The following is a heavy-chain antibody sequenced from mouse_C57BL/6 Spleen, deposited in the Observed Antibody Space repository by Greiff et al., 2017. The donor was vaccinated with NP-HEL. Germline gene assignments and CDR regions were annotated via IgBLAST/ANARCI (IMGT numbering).Heavy chain of an antibody. J-gene: IGHJ2*01. CDR1: GYTFPTYW. CDR2: IDPSDSYT. V-gene: IGHV1-59*01. Sequence: PLHPPGADLVRPGTSVPLSCTASGYTFPTYWLHFVQHRPCPGLEWIGVIDPSDSYTNYNQKFKGKATLTVDTSSSTAYMQLSSLTSEDSAVYYCARRRSGYYLDYWGQGTTLTVSS. CDR3: ARRRSGYYLDY. D-gene: IGHD1-3*01.